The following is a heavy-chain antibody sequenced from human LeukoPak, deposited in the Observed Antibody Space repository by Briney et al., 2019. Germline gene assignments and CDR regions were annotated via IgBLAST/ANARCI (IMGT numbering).Heavy chain of an antibody. D-gene: IGHD6-13*01. CDR3: ARGGAYSSSWYIPYWYFDL. J-gene: IGHJ2*01. V-gene: IGHV1-18*01. CDR2: ISAYNGNT. Sequence: GASVKVSCKASGYTFTSYGISWVRQAPGQGLEWMGWISAYNGNTNYAQKLQGRVTMTTDTSTSTAYMELRSLRSDDTAVYYCARGGAYSSSWYIPYWYFDLWGRGTLVTVSS. CDR1: GYTFTSYG.